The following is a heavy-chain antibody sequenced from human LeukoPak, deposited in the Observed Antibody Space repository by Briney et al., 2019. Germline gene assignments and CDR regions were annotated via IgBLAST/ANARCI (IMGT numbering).Heavy chain of an antibody. CDR1: GVSVSSNSAA. D-gene: IGHD1-26*01. V-gene: IGHV6-1*01. J-gene: IGHJ4*02. CDR3: ARGTTPWELQENYYFDY. Sequence: SQTLSLTCSISGVSVSSNSAAWNWIRQSPSRGLEWLGRTYYRSKWYNDYAVSVKSRITINPDTSKNQFSLQLNSVTPEDTAVYYCARGTTPWELQENYYFDYWGQGTLVTVSS. CDR2: TYYRSKWYN.